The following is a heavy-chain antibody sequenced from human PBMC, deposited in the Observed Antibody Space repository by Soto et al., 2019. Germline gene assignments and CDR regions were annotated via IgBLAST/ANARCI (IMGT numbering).Heavy chain of an antibody. Sequence: AGGSLRLSCAASGFTFSSYAMSWVRQAPGKGLEWVSAISGSGGSTYYADSVKGRFTISRDNSKNTLYLQMNSLRAEDTAVYYCAKARYYDFWSGYSEDVYYFDYWGQGPLVTVSS. CDR3: AKARYYDFWSGYSEDVYYFDY. V-gene: IGHV3-23*01. CDR1: GFTFSSYA. CDR2: ISGSGGST. J-gene: IGHJ4*02. D-gene: IGHD3-3*01.